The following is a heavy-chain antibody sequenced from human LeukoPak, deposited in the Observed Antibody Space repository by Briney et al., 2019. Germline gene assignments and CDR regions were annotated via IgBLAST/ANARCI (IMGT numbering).Heavy chain of an antibody. V-gene: IGHV1-2*02. D-gene: IGHD2-2*01. CDR1: GYTFTGNY. J-gene: IGHJ4*02. CDR2: INPNSGGT. CDR3: AFTSSRNQLLGPFDY. Sequence: ASVKVSCKASGYTFTGNYMHWVRQAPGQGLEWMGWINPNSGGTNYAQKFQGRVTMTRDTSIYTAYMELSRLRSDDTAVYYCAFTSSRNQLLGPFDYWGQGTLVTVSS.